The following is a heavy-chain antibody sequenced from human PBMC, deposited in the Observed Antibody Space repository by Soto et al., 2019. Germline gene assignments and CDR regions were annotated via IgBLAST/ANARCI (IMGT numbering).Heavy chain of an antibody. CDR3: ARGVGSSPPRY. J-gene: IGHJ4*02. D-gene: IGHD3-9*01. CDR2: IYDSGSP. V-gene: IGHV4-59*02. CDR1: GGSVSIYY. Sequence: SETLSLTCTISGGSVSIYYWSWIRQSPGQELEWIGYIYDSGSPYYNPSLKTRVTISADTSKNQISLTLTSATAADTAVYYCARGVGSSPPRYWGRGTLVTVSS.